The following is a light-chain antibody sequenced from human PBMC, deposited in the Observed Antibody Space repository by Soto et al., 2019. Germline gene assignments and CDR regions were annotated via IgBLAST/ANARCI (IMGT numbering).Light chain of an antibody. CDR3: SSYTASNILEV. V-gene: IGLV2-14*01. CDR1: SSDVGGYNF. Sequence: QSALTQPASGSGSPGQSITISCTGTSSDVGGYNFVSWYQQHPGKAPKLIIYEVTHRPSGVSNRFSGSKSGNTASLTISGLQAEDEADYYCSSYTASNILEVFGTGTKLTVL. CDR2: EVT. J-gene: IGLJ1*01.